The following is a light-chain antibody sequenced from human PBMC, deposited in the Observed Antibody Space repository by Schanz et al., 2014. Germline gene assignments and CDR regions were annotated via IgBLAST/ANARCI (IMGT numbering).Light chain of an antibody. CDR1: SSDVGGYKY. V-gene: IGLV2-14*01. Sequence: QSALTQPASVSGSPGQSITITCTGTSSDVGGYKYVSWFQQHPGKAPKLLIYDVSNRPSGVSYRFSGSKSGNTASLTISGLQAEDEADYYCRSYTSSGAYVFGSGTKLTVL. CDR3: RSYTSSGAYV. J-gene: IGLJ1*01. CDR2: DVS.